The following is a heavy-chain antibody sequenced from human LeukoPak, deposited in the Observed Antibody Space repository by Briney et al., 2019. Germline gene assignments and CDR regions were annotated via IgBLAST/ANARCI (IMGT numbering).Heavy chain of an antibody. D-gene: IGHD3-16*01. Sequence: PSETLSLTCAVSGYSISSGDYWGWIRQPPGKGLEWIGSIFNSGSTYYNPSLKSRVTISADTSKRNFSLKLSSVTAADTAVYYCARNRSEPLGNGGSFDYWGQGTLVTVSS. J-gene: IGHJ4*02. CDR2: IFNSGST. V-gene: IGHV4-38-2*01. CDR3: ARNRSEPLGNGGSFDY. CDR1: GYSISSGDY.